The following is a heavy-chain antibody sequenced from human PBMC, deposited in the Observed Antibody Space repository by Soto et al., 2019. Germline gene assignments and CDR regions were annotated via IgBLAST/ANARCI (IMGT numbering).Heavy chain of an antibody. CDR3: VRIRYQLPSSVLWLDP. Sequence: SETLSLTCAVYGGFLSESYWTWIRQPPGKGLEWIGEINHVGGTNYNPSLKSRVTMSVDTSQNQFSLRLISVTAADTALYFCVRIRYQLPSSVLWLDPWGQGTPVTVSS. V-gene: IGHV4-34*01. J-gene: IGHJ5*02. D-gene: IGHD3-16*01. CDR2: INHVGGT. CDR1: GGFLSESY.